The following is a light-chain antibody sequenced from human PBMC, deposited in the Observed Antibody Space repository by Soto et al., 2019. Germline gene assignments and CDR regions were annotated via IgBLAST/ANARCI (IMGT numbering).Light chain of an antibody. CDR3: MQGTHWPPYT. J-gene: IGKJ2*01. CDR1: QSLAYSDGNTY. Sequence: DVVMTQSPLSLPVTLGQPASISCRSSQSLAYSDGNTYLNWFQQRPGQSPRRVIYKVSNRDAGVPDRFSGSGQGTDFTLKISRVEAEDVGVYYCMQGTHWPPYTFGQGTKLEI. V-gene: IGKV2-30*01. CDR2: KVS.